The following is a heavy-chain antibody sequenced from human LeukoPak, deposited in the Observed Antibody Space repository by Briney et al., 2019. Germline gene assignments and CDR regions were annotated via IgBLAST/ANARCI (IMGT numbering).Heavy chain of an antibody. CDR1: GGSFSGYY. V-gene: IGHV4-34*01. D-gene: IGHD3-3*01. Sequence: PSETLSLTCAVYGGSFSGYYWSWIRQPPGKGLEWIGEINHSGSTNYNPSLKSRVTISVDTSKNQFSLKLSSVTAADTAVYYCARVPKTYDFWSGSYYYYGMDVWGQGTTVTVSS. J-gene: IGHJ6*02. CDR2: INHSGST. CDR3: ARVPKTYDFWSGSYYYYGMDV.